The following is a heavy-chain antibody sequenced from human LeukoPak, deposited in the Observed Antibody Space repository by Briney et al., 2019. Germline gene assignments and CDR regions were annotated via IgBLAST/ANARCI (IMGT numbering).Heavy chain of an antibody. CDR3: ATDLGVIRRYYYGMDV. D-gene: IGHD3-22*01. J-gene: IGHJ6*02. CDR1: GYTLTELS. V-gene: IGHV1-24*01. CDR2: FDPEDGET. Sequence: SSVNVSCKVSGYTLTELSMHWVRQAAGKGRDGMGGFDPEDGETIYAQKFQGRVTMTEDTSTDTAYMELSSLRSEDTAVYYCATDLGVIRRYYYGMDVWGQGTTVTVSS.